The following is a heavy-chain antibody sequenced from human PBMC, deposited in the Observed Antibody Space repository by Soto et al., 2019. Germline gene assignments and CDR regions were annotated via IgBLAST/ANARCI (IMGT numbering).Heavy chain of an antibody. CDR3: AKVGGYPFK. Sequence: GGSLRLSCAASGFTFSNEAMSWVRQAPGKGLEWVSAVSGYGGSTYYAASVKGRFTISRDNSQNTLYLQMNSLRAEDTALYYCAKVGGYPFKWGQGTMVTVSS. D-gene: IGHD5-12*01. CDR2: VSGYGGST. CDR1: GFTFSNEA. V-gene: IGHV3-23*01. J-gene: IGHJ3*01.